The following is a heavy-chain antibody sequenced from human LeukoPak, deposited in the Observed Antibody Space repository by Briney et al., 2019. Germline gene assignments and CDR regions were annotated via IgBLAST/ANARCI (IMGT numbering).Heavy chain of an antibody. V-gene: IGHV3-66*01. D-gene: IGHD3-10*01. CDR2: IYSGGST. CDR3: ARGLHYYGSGSYYWGNYYGMDV. Sequence: PGGSLRLSCAASGFTFSSYAMSWVRQAPGKGLEWVSVIYSGGSTYYADSVKGRFTISRDNSKNTLYLQMNSLRAEDTAVYYCARGLHYYGSGSYYWGNYYGMDVWGQGTTVTVSS. CDR1: GFTFSSYA. J-gene: IGHJ6*02.